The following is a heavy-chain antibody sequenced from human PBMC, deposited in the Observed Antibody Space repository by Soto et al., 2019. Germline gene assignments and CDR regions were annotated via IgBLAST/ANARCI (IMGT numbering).Heavy chain of an antibody. Sequence: GASVKVSCKASGYTFTIYGIIWVRQAPGQGLEWMGWISAYNGNTNYAQKLQGRVTMTTDTSTSTAYMELRSLRSDDTAVYYCARGPYSSSWYVPTGYYYYGMDVWGQGTTVTVSS. J-gene: IGHJ6*02. CDR2: ISAYNGNT. V-gene: IGHV1-18*01. CDR3: ARGPYSSSWYVPTGYYYYGMDV. D-gene: IGHD6-13*01. CDR1: GYTFTIYG.